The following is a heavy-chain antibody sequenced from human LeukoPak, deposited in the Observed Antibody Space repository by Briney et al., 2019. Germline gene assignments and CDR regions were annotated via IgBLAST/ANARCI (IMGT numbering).Heavy chain of an antibody. CDR2: ISGSGGST. V-gene: IGHV3-23*01. Sequence: GGSPRLSCAASGFTFSSYAMSWVRQAPGKGLEWVSAISGSGGSTYYADSVKGRFTISRDNSKNTLYLQMNSLRAEDTAVYYCAKGGTDSSGYYRFYFDYWGQGTLVTVSS. D-gene: IGHD3-22*01. CDR3: AKGGTDSSGYYRFYFDY. J-gene: IGHJ4*02. CDR1: GFTFSSYA.